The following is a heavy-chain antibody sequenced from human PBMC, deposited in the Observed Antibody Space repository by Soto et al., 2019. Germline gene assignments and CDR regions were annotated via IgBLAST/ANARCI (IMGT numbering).Heavy chain of an antibody. V-gene: IGHV3-30*18. Sequence: QVHLVESGGGVVQPGRSLRLSCAASGFTFSTTGMHWVRQAPGKGLEWVAMISHDGGVKHYTDSVKGRFTISRDTSNNTVYLQMNSLRPEDTAMYHCAKDLYGAGWYNYFDPWRQRALVTVSS. CDR2: ISHDGGVK. CDR1: GFTFSTTG. D-gene: IGHD6-19*01. J-gene: IGHJ5*02. CDR3: AKDLYGAGWYNYFDP.